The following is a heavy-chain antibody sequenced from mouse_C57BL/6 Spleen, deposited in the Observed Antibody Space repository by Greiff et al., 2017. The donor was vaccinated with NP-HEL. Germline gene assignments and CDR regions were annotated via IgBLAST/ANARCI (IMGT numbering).Heavy chain of an antibody. D-gene: IGHD2-1*01. J-gene: IGHJ2*01. Sequence: QVQLQQPGAELVKPGASVKLSCKASGYTFTSYWMHWVKQRPGPGLEWIGMIHPNSGSTNYNEKFKSKATLTVDKSSSTAYMQLSSLTSEDSAVYYCARSDGGNFYFDYWGQGTTLTVSS. CDR1: GYTFTSYW. CDR3: ARSDGGNFYFDY. CDR2: IHPNSGST. V-gene: IGHV1-64*01.